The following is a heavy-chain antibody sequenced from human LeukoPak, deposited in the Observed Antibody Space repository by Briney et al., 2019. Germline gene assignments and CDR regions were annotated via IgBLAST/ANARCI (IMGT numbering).Heavy chain of an antibody. V-gene: IGHV5-51*01. D-gene: IGHD2/OR15-2a*01. CDR3: ARQRLLLREIDY. J-gene: IGHJ4*02. CDR2: IYPGDSDT. Sequence: RGESLKISCKGSGYSFTSYWIGWVRQMPGKGLEWMGIIYPGDSDTRYSPSFQGQVTISADKSISTAYLQWSSLKASDTAMYYCARQRLLLREIDYWAREPWSPSPQ. CDR1: GYSFTSYW.